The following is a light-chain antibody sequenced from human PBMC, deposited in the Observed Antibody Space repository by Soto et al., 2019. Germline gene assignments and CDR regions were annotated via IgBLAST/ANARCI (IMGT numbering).Light chain of an antibody. Sequence: QSALTQPASVSGSPGQSITISCTGTSSDIGGHNYVSWYQQHPGKAPKLMTYEVSNRPSGVSNRFSGSKSGNTASLTISGLQAEDEADYYCRSYTSDSTWVFGGGTKLTVL. CDR2: EVS. J-gene: IGLJ3*02. CDR3: RSYTSDSTWV. CDR1: SSDIGGHNY. V-gene: IGLV2-14*01.